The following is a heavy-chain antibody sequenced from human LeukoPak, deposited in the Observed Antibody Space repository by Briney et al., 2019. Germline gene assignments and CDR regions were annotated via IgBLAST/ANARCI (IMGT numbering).Heavy chain of an antibody. J-gene: IGHJ4*02. CDR3: ARSRGKAASASTGFDY. V-gene: IGHV4-34*01. CDR2: ISHSGST. Sequence: SETLSLTCALSGGSFFGYHWTWLRQSPGQGLESIGEISHSGSTSFNPSLASRVTISIDASTSEVSLRLNSVTSADTGVYYCARSRGKAASASTGFDYWGQGTRVTISS. D-gene: IGHD3-10*01. CDR1: GGSFFGYH.